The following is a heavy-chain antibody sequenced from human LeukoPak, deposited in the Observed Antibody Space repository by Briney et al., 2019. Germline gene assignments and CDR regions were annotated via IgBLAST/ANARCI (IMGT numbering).Heavy chain of an antibody. J-gene: IGHJ6*02. CDR1: GGSFSGYY. D-gene: IGHD1-26*01. CDR2: INHSGST. Sequence: SETLSLTCAVHGGSFSGYYWSWIRQPPGKGLEWIGEINHSGSTSYNPSLKSRVTISVDTSKNQFSLKLSSVTGADTAVYYCARVGTYYYYGMDVWGQGTTVTVSS. CDR3: ARVGTYYYYGMDV. V-gene: IGHV4-34*01.